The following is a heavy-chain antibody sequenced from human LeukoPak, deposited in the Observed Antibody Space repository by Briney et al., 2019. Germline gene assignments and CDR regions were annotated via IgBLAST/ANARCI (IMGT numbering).Heavy chain of an antibody. J-gene: IGHJ6*04. Sequence: GASVKVSCKASGYTFTSYGISWVRQAPGQGLEWMGWISAYKGNTNYAQKLQGRVTMTTDTSTSTAYMELRSLRSDDTAVYYCARLRLGELSPTPDYYYYGMDVWGKGTTVTVSS. V-gene: IGHV1-18*04. CDR1: GYTFTSYG. D-gene: IGHD3-16*02. CDR2: ISAYKGNT. CDR3: ARLRLGELSPTPDYYYYGMDV.